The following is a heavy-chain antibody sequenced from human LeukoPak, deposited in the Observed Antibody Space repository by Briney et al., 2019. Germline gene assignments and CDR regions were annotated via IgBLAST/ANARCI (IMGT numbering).Heavy chain of an antibody. CDR3: ARGHSQQLDGAYFDY. CDR2: IIPIFGTA. Sequence: SVKVSCKASGGTFSSYAISWVRQAPGQGLEWMGGIIPIFGTANYAQKFQGRVTITADESTSTAYMELSSLRSEDTAVYYCARGHSQQLDGAYFDYWGQGTLVTVSS. V-gene: IGHV1-69*13. CDR1: GGTFSSYA. J-gene: IGHJ4*02. D-gene: IGHD6-13*01.